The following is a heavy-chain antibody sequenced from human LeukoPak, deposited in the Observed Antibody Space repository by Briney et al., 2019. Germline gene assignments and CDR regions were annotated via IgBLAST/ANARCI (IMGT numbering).Heavy chain of an antibody. Sequence: SVKVSCKASGGTFSSYAISWVRQAPGRGLEWMGGIIPIFGIANYAQKFQGRVTITADESTSTAYMELSSLRSEDTAVYYCASGPSRCSSTSCYARLGYFQHWGQGTLVTVSS. CDR3: ASGPSRCSSTSCYARLGYFQH. CDR2: IIPIFGIA. V-gene: IGHV1-69*13. D-gene: IGHD2-2*01. J-gene: IGHJ1*01. CDR1: GGTFSSYA.